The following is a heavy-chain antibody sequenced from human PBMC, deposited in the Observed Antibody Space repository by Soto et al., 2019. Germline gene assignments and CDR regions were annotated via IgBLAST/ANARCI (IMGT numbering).Heavy chain of an antibody. J-gene: IGHJ4*02. D-gene: IGHD3-10*01. V-gene: IGHV4-59*01. CDR2: IYYSGST. Sequence: SETLSLTCTVSGGSISSYYWCWIRQPPGKGLEWIGYIYYSGSTNYNPSLKSRVTISVDTSKNQFSLKLSSVTAADMGVYYCSRRSITMVRGSLSPFDYWGQGTLVTGSS. CDR1: GGSISSYY. CDR3: SRRSITMVRGSLSPFDY.